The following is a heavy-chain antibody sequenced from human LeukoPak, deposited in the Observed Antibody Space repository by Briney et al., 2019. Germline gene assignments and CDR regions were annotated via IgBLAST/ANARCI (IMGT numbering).Heavy chain of an antibody. D-gene: IGHD4-11*01. CDR3: ARSSNYHYFDS. J-gene: IGHJ4*02. CDR2: IYHSGST. CDR1: YYSINTNYY. V-gene: IGHV4-38-2*02. Sequence: KASETLSLTCTVSYYSINTNYYWGWLRQSPGKGLEWIGSIYHSGSTYYNPSLKSRVTISVDASKNQFSLRLSSVTAADTAVYYCARSSNYHYFDSWGQGTLVTVSS.